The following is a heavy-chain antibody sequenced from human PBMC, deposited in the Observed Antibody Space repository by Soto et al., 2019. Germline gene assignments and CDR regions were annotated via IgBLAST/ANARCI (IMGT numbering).Heavy chain of an antibody. CDR2: ISNDGSNN. D-gene: IGHD5-18*01. J-gene: IGHJ5*01. V-gene: IGHV3-30-3*01. CDR3: AGGEGNSPPYNWFDS. Sequence: QVQLVESGGGVVQPGRSLRLSCAASGFTFSGYAMHWVRQAPGKGLEWVSCISNDGSNNYYADSVKGRFTLSRDNSKNTLYLQMNSLRLEDTAVYYCAGGEGNSPPYNWFDSWGQGTLVTVSS. CDR1: GFTFSGYA.